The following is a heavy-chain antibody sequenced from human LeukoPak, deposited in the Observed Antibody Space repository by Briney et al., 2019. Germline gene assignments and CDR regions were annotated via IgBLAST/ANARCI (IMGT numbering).Heavy chain of an antibody. J-gene: IGHJ4*02. CDR2: SSSSGRTI. CDR3: ASDQAAATGWGY. Sequence: GGSLLLPCSASGFSFISYEMNWVRHATGEGVEWVSYSSSSGRTIYYADSVKRRLTIISNNTKNKLYLQKNSLRAADTAVYYYASDQAAATGWGYWGQGTLVTVSS. D-gene: IGHD6-13*01. CDR1: GFSFISYE. V-gene: IGHV3-48*03.